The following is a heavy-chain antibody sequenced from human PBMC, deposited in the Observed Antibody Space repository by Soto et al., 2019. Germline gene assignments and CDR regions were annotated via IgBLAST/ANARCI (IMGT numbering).Heavy chain of an antibody. V-gene: IGHV3-23*01. CDR3: AKDGRVAATPLHDY. J-gene: IGHJ4*02. CDR2: ISGSGGST. CDR1: GFTFSSYA. D-gene: IGHD2-15*01. Sequence: GESLKISCAASGFTFSSYAMSWVRQAPGKGLEWVSAISGSGGSTYYADSVKGRFTISRDNSKNTLYPQMNSLRAEDTAVYYCAKDGRVAATPLHDYWGQGTLVTVSS.